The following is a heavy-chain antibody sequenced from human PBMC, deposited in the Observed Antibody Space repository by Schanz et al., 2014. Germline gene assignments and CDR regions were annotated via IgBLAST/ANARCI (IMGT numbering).Heavy chain of an antibody. V-gene: IGHV4-34*02. CDR3: ARARRITSFRGIVFGY. Sequence: QVQLQQWGAGLLKPSETLSLTCAVSGGSFRGYFWTWIRQPPGKGLGWIGEISHVGSTNYNSSLPGRVTLAVDQSQNQFSLKLTSVTAADTAVYFCARARRITSFRGIVFGYWGQGSLVTVSS. CDR2: ISHVGST. J-gene: IGHJ4*02. D-gene: IGHD3-10*01. CDR1: GGSFRGYF.